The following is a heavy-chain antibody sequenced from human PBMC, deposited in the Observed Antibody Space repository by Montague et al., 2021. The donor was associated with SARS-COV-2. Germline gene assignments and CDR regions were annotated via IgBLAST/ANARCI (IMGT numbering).Heavy chain of an antibody. CDR2: INGGGDSK. CDR3: AKDTLRTTVAFFDL. Sequence: SLRLSCAASGFRFSNYAMNWVRQAPGKGLGWVSGINGGGDSKFYTGSVKGRFTISRDNPKNTVYLQMNSLGAEDTAVYFCAKDTLRTTVAFFDLWGQGTHVTVSS. D-gene: IGHD6-19*01. J-gene: IGHJ5*02. V-gene: IGHV3-23*01. CDR1: GFRFSNYA.